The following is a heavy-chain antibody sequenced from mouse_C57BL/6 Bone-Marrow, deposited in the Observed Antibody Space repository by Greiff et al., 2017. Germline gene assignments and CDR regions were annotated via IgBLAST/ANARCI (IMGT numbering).Heavy chain of an antibody. Sequence: VQLVESGAELVRPGASVTLSCKASGYTFTDYEMHWVKQTPVHGLEWIGGIGPETGGTAYNQKFKGKAILTADKSSSTAYMELLSLTSEDSAVYYVTRGGTYGYFDVWGRGPTLTVSS. J-gene: IGHJ1*03. CDR2: IGPETGGT. V-gene: IGHV1-15*01. D-gene: IGHD1-1*02. CDR1: GYTFTDYE. CDR3: TRGGTYGYFDV.